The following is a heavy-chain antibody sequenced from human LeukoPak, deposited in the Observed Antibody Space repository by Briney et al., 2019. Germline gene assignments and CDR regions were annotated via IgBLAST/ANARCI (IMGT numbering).Heavy chain of an antibody. J-gene: IGHJ4*02. Sequence: GGSLRLSCAASGFTFSSYGMHWVRQAPGKGLEWVAVIWYDGSNKYYADSVKGRFTISRDNSKNTLYLQMNSLRAGDTAVYYCARDRDIVATIYYFDYWGQGTLVTVSS. CDR3: ARDRDIVATIYYFDY. D-gene: IGHD5-12*01. V-gene: IGHV3-33*01. CDR2: IWYDGSNK. CDR1: GFTFSSYG.